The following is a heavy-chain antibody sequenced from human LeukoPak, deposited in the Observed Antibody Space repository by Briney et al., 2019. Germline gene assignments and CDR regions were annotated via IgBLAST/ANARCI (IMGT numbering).Heavy chain of an antibody. CDR1: GFTASSNY. CDR3: ARARTYSSGWWYYFDY. V-gene: IGHV3-66*01. CDR2: LYSGSST. J-gene: IGHJ4*02. Sequence: PGGSLRLSCAASGFTASSNYMSWVRQAPGKGLEWVSILYSGSSTYYADSVKGRFTISRDTSRNTLYLQMNSLRAEDTAIYYCARARTYSSGWWYYFDYWGQGTLVTVSS. D-gene: IGHD6-19*01.